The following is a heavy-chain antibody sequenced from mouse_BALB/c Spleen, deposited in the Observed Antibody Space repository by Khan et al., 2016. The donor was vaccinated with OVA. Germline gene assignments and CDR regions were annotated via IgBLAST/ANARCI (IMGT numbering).Heavy chain of an antibody. J-gene: IGHJ4*01. CDR1: GYSITSDYA. CDR2: ISYSGST. CDR3: ARDGSRYNYAMDY. Sequence: EVQLVESGPGLVKPSQSLSLTCTVTGYSITSDYAWNWIRQFPGNTLEWMGYISYSGSTNYNPSLKSRISITRDTSKNQFILQLNLVLTEDTATYDCARDGSRYNYAMDYWGQGTSVTVSS. D-gene: IGHD2-3*01. V-gene: IGHV3-2*02.